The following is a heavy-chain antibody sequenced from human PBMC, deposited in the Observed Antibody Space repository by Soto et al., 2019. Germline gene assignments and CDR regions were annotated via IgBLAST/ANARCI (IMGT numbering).Heavy chain of an antibody. J-gene: IGHJ6*02. V-gene: IGHV3-30-3*01. Sequence: QVQLVESGGGVAQPGRSLRLSCAASGFIFSSYAMHWVRQAPGKGLEWVAVISYDGSNKYYADSVKGRFTISRDNSKNTLYLQMNSLRAEDTAVYYCARTGLLHGMDVWGQGTTVTVSS. D-gene: IGHD2-15*01. CDR3: ARTGLLHGMDV. CDR2: ISYDGSNK. CDR1: GFIFSSYA.